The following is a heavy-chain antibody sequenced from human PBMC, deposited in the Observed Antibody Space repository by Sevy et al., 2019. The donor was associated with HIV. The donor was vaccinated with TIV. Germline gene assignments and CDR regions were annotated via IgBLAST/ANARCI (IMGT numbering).Heavy chain of an antibody. CDR1: GFTFSSYS. D-gene: IGHD5-18*01. CDR2: ISSSSSYM. Sequence: GGSLRLSCAASGFTFSSYSMNWVRQAPGKGLEWVSSISSSSSYMYYADSVKGRFTISRANAKKSLYLQMNSLRAEDTAVYYCARDGDTAMVYVGGFYFDYWGQGTLVTVSS. CDR3: ARDGDTAMVYVGGFYFDY. J-gene: IGHJ4*02. V-gene: IGHV3-21*01.